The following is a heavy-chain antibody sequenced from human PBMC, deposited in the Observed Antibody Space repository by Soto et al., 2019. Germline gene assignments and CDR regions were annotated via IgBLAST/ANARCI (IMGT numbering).Heavy chain of an antibody. J-gene: IGHJ6*02. CDR2: IIPILGIA. V-gene: IGHV1-69*02. CDR3: ARGYSGYDLDYYYGMDV. CDR1: GGTFSSYT. Sequence: QVQLVQSGAEVKKPGSSVKVSCKASGGTFSSYTISWVRQAPGQGLEWMGRIIPILGIANYAQKFQGRVTITADKSTSTAYMELSRLRSEDTAVYYCARGYSGYDLDYYYGMDVWGQGTTVTVSS. D-gene: IGHD5-12*01.